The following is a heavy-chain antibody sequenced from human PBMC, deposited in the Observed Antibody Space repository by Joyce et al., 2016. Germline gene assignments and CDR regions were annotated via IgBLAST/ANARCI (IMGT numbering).Heavy chain of an antibody. CDR2: ISYDGIYK. D-gene: IGHD6-25*01. J-gene: IGHJ4*02. CDR1: GLTLSNYG. V-gene: IGHV3-30*18. CDR3: AKILTATYSSGWFLDY. Sequence: QVQLVESGGGVVQPGRSMRLSCAASGLTLSNYGVHLVRQAPGKGLEGVAFISYDGIYKYYADSVKGRFTISRDNSKNTVFLEMNSLRAEDTAVYYCAKILTATYSSGWFLDYWGQGTLVTVSS.